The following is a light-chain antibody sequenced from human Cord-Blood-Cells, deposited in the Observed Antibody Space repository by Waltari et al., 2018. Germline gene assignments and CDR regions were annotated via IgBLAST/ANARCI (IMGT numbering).Light chain of an antibody. V-gene: IGLV1-44*01. CDR2: SNN. CDR3: SSYAGSNNLKV. CDR1: SSNIGSNN. Sequence: QSVLTQPPSASGTPGQRVTLSCSGSSSNIGSNNVNWYQQLPGTAPRLLIYSNNQRTSGVPDRFSGSKAGNTASLTVSGLQAEDEADYYCSSYAGSNNLKVFGTGTKVTVL. J-gene: IGLJ1*01.